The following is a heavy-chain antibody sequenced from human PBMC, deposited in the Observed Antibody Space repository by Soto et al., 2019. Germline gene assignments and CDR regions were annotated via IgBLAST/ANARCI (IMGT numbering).Heavy chain of an antibody. D-gene: IGHD1-1*01. CDR1: GGSFRGYS. CDR3: ARSGDNYNLLDY. Sequence: QVQLQQWGAGLLKPSETLSLTCGVSGGSFRGYSWNWIRQSPEKGLEWISYSTNSGTFARYADSVKGRFSISRDNAKNSLYLQIDSLRGEDTAIYYCARSGDNYNLLDYWGQGTPVTVSS. CDR2: STNSGTFA. V-gene: IGHV3-11*06. J-gene: IGHJ4*02.